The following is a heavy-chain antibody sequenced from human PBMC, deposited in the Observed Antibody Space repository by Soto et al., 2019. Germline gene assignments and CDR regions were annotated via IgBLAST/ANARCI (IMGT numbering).Heavy chain of an antibody. J-gene: IGHJ1*01. CDR2: ISGSGANT. CDR3: AQDSETWGIEYFQQ. CDR1: GFTFSSFA. D-gene: IGHD3-16*01. Sequence: EVHLLESGGSLVQPGGSLRLSCAASGFTFSSFAMSWFRHTQRQELEWLSAISGSGANTFYADSVKGRFTISRDKSDNTLHLQMSNMRAGDTAVYYFAQDSETWGIEYFQQGGLGTLVTVSS. V-gene: IGHV3-23*01.